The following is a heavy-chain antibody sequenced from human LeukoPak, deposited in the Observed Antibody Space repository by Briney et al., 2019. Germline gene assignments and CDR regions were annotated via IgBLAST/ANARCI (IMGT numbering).Heavy chain of an antibody. Sequence: QPGGSLRLSCPASGFTFSDHYMDWVRQAPGKGLEWVGRTRNKANSYTTEYAASVKGRFTISRDDSKNSLYLQMNSLKTEDTAVYYCAFGDYESNWFDPWGQGTLVTVSS. V-gene: IGHV3-72*01. D-gene: IGHD4-17*01. J-gene: IGHJ5*02. CDR3: AFGDYESNWFDP. CDR1: GFTFSDHY. CDR2: TRNKANSYTT.